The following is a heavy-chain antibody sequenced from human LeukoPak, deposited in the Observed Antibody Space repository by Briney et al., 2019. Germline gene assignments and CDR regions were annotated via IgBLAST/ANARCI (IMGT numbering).Heavy chain of an antibody. CDR1: GFTFSSYG. V-gene: IGHV3-33*01. CDR3: ARDGRDGYNLGY. J-gene: IGHJ4*02. Sequence: PGGSLRLSCAASGFTFSSYGMHWVRQAPGKGLEWVAVIWYDGSNKYYADSVKGRFTISRDNSKNTLYLQMNSLRAEDTAVYYCARDGRDGYNLGYWGQGTLVTVSS. CDR2: IWYDGSNK. D-gene: IGHD5-24*01.